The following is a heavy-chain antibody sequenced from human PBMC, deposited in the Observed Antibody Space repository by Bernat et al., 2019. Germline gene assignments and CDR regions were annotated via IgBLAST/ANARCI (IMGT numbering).Heavy chain of an antibody. D-gene: IGHD6-13*01. CDR2: IYHSGST. V-gene: IGHV4-38-2*02. CDR1: GYSISSGYY. CDR3: ARDQGSSWYKKYNWFDP. J-gene: IGHJ5*02. Sequence: QVQLQESGPGLVKPSETLSLTCAVSGYSISSGYYWGWIRQPPRKGLEWIGSIYHSGSTYYNPSLKSRVTISVDTSKNQFSLKLSSVTAADAAVYYCARDQGSSWYKKYNWFDPWGQGTLVTVSS.